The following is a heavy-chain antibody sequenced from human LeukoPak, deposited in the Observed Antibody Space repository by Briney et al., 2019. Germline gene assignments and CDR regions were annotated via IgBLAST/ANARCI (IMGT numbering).Heavy chain of an antibody. D-gene: IGHD3-22*01. CDR3: ARVGHRVIPVRLPDY. Sequence: GESLKISCKGSGYSFTSYWIGWFRQMPGKGLEWMGIIYPGDSDTRYSPSFQGQVTISADKSISTAYLQWSSLKASDTAMYYCARVGHRVIPVRLPDYWGQGTLVTVSS. CDR2: IYPGDSDT. CDR1: GYSFTSYW. V-gene: IGHV5-51*01. J-gene: IGHJ4*02.